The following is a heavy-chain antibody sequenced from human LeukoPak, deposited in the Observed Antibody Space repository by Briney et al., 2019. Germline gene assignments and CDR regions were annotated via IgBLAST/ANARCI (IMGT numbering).Heavy chain of an antibody. D-gene: IGHD3-22*01. J-gene: IGHJ4*02. CDR2: IRRDGSQK. Sequence: GGSLRLSCTASGFTFGDYAMSWVRQAPGKGLEWVATIRRDGSQKYYVDSVKGRFTISRDNAKNSLYLQMNSLRAEDTAVYYCARDLLGYYDSFWGQGTLVTVSS. CDR1: GFTFGDYA. V-gene: IGHV3-7*01. CDR3: ARDLLGYYDSF.